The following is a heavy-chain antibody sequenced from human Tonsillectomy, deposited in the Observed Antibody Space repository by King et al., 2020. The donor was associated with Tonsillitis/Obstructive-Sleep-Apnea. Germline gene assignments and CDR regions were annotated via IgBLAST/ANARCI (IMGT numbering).Heavy chain of an antibody. D-gene: IGHD3-22*01. J-gene: IGHJ5*02. CDR1: GFTFSSYA. CDR3: ARDRSSEYTTYGNWFDH. V-gene: IGHV3-30*04. Sequence: VQLVESGGGVVQPGGSLRLSCAASGFTFSSYAIHWVRQAPGKGLEWVAGISYDGSNKYYPDSVKGRFTISRDNAKNTLYLQMNSLRAEDTAVYFCARDRSSEYTTYGNWFDHWGQGTLVTVSS. CDR2: ISYDGSNK.